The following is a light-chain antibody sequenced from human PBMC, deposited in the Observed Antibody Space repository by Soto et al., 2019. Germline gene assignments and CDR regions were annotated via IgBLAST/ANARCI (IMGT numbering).Light chain of an antibody. CDR1: RSDRNTY. V-gene: IGKV3-20*01. J-gene: IGKJ2*01. CDR3: QKYGASPPVYA. CDR2: GAS. Sequence: EIVLTQSPGTLSLSPGERANLSCRTSRSDRNTYLAWYQQKPGQAPRLLIYGASSRATGIPDRFSGSGSGTDFTLSISRLEPEDFAVYYCQKYGASPPVYAFGQGTKLEIK.